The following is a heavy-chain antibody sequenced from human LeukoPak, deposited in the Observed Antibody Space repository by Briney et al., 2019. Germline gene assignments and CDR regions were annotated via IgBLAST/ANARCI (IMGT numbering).Heavy chain of an antibody. J-gene: IGHJ4*02. CDR2: VYYSGSA. CDR1: GGSISSYY. D-gene: IGHD1-26*01. V-gene: IGHV4-59*01. Sequence: SETLSLTCTVSGGSISSYYWSWIRQPPGKGLEWIGYVYYSGSAHYNPSLKSRVTISVDTSKNQFSLKVSSVTAAGTAIYYCAGGTYYYFDYWGQGTLVTVSS. CDR3: AGGTYYYFDY.